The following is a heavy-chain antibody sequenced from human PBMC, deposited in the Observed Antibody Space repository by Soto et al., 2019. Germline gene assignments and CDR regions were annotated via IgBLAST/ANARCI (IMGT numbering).Heavy chain of an antibody. CDR2: IWYDGSNK. Sequence: GGSLRLSCAASGFTFSSYGMHWVRQAPCKGLEWVAVIWYDGSNKYYADSVKGRFTISRDNSKNTLYLQMNSLRAEDTAVYYCARDQPKGSFDYWGQGTLVTVSS. V-gene: IGHV3-33*01. CDR3: ARDQPKGSFDY. D-gene: IGHD2-15*01. CDR1: GFTFSSYG. J-gene: IGHJ4*02.